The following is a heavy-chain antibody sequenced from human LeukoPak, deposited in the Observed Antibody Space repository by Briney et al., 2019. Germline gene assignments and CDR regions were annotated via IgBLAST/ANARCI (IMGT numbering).Heavy chain of an antibody. CDR1: GGSISSHY. CDR2: IYYSGST. Sequence: SETLSLTCSVSGGSISSHYWSWIRQPPGKGLEWIGYIYYSGSTYYNPSLKSRVTISVDTSKNQFSLKLSSVTAADTAVYYCARVRLSRFDPWGQGTLVTVSS. D-gene: IGHD3-10*01. CDR3: ARVRLSRFDP. V-gene: IGHV4-59*06. J-gene: IGHJ5*02.